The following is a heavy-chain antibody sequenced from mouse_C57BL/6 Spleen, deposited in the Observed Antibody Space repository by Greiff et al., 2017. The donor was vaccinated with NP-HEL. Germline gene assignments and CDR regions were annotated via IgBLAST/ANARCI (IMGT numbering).Heavy chain of an antibody. CDR3: ARSRDYDYDVSYYYAMDY. J-gene: IGHJ4*01. D-gene: IGHD2-4*01. CDR1: GYTFTDYN. V-gene: IGHV1-18*01. Sequence: EVQLQQSGPELVKPGASVKIPCKASGYTFTDYNMDWVKQSHGKSLEWIGDINPNNGGTIYNQKFKGKATLTVDKSSSTAYMELRSLTSEDTAVYYCARSRDYDYDVSYYYAMDYWGQGTSVTVSS. CDR2: INPNNGGT.